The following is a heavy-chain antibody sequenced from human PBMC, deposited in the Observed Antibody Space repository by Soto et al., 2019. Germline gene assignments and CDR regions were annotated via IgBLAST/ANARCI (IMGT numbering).Heavy chain of an antibody. CDR2: FYNSGNP. D-gene: IGHD3-10*01. J-gene: IGHJ4*02. CDR1: GGSISGYH. V-gene: IGHV4-59*12. Sequence: PSETLSLTCSISGGSISGYHWNWIRQTPGKGVEWIGYFYNSGNPKYNSSLKSRVTISVDTSKNQFSLKLTSVTAADTAVYYCARGVTLVRGVIHTPYFDYWGQGALVTVSS. CDR3: ARGVTLVRGVIHTPYFDY.